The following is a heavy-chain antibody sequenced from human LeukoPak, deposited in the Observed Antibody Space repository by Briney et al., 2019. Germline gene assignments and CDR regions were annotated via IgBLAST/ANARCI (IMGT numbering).Heavy chain of an antibody. CDR2: IYVDGRTT. J-gene: IGHJ3*02. V-gene: IGHV3-74*01. Sequence: GGSLRLSCVASGFTFSNYWMHWVRQPPGKGLVWVSRIYVDGRTTNYADSVKGRFTISRDNSKNTLYFQMNSLRAEDTAVYYCARPRSGSYYDAFDIWGQGTMVTVSS. CDR3: ARPRSGSYYDAFDI. CDR1: GFTFSNYW. D-gene: IGHD3-10*01.